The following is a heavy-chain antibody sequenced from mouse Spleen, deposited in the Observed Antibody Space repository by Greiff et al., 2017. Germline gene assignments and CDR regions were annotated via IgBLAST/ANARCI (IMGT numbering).Heavy chain of an antibody. CDR2: ISNGGGST. Sequence: EVKLEESGGGLVQPGGSLKLSCATSGFTFSDYYMYWVRQTPEKRLEWVAYISNGGGSTYYPDTVKGRFTISRDNAKNTLYLQMSRLKSEDTAMYYCARGVYAMDYWGQGTSVTVSS. CDR3: ARGVYAMDY. J-gene: IGHJ4*01. V-gene: IGHV5-12*02. CDR1: GFTFSDYY.